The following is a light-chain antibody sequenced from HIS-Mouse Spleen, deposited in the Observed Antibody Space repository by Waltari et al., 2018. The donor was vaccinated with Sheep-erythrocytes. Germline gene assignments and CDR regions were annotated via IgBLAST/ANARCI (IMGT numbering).Light chain of an antibody. J-gene: IGLJ1*01. CDR3: CSYAGSYNHV. V-gene: IGLV2-11*01. Sequence: QSALTQPRSVSGSPGQSVTISCTGTSSDVGGYNYVSWYQQHPGKAPKPMIYDVSKRPSVVPDRCSGSKAGNTASLTISGLQAEDEADYYCCSYAGSYNHVFATGTKVTVL. CDR1: SSDVGGYNY. CDR2: DVS.